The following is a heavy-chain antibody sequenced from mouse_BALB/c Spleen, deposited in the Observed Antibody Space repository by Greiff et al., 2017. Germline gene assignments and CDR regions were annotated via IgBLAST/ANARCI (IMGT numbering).Heavy chain of an antibody. CDR2: ISTYYGDA. V-gene: IGHV1S137*01. D-gene: IGHD1-1*01. CDR3: ARDDYGSSPWCAY. Sequence: QVQLKQSGAELVRPGVSVKISCKGSGYTFTDYAMHWVKQSHAKSLGWIGVISTYYGDASYNQKFKGKATMTVDKSSSTAYMELARLTSEDSAIYYCARDDYGSSPWCAYWGQGTLVTVSA. J-gene: IGHJ3*01. CDR1: GYTFTDYA.